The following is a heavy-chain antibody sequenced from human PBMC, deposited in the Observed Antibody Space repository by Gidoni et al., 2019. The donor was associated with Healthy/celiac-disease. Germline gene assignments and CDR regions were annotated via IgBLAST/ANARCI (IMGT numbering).Heavy chain of an antibody. CDR3: ARDPCLRGSGGSCYLG. J-gene: IGHJ4*02. V-gene: IGHV1-69*01. CDR1: GGTFSSYA. D-gene: IGHD2-15*01. CDR2: IIPIFGTA. Sequence: QVQLVQSGAEVKKPGSSVKVSCKASGGTFSSYAIRWVRQAPGQGLEWMGGIIPIFGTATYAQKFQGRVTITADESTSTAYMELSSLRSEDTAVYYCARDPCLRGSGGSCYLGWGQGTLVTVSS.